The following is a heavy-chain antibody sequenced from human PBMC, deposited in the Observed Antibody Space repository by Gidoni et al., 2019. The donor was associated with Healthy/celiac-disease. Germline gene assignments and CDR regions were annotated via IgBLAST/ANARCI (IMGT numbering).Heavy chain of an antibody. CDR2: ISWNSGSI. J-gene: IGHJ4*02. Sequence: EVQLVESGGGLVQPGRFLRLSCAASGFTFDDYAMHWVRQAPGKGLEWVSGISWNSGSIGYADSVKGRFTISRDNAKNSLYLQMNSLRAEDTALYYCAKGDGYAIPYYFDYWGQGTLVTVSS. V-gene: IGHV3-9*01. CDR3: AKGDGYAIPYYFDY. D-gene: IGHD2-21*01. CDR1: GFTFDDYA.